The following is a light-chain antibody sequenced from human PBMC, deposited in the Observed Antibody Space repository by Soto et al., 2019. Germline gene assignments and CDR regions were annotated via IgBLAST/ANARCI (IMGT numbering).Light chain of an antibody. CDR2: DNN. J-gene: IGLJ1*01. CDR1: SYNIGTNY. CDR3: GTWDNSLGGLFV. V-gene: IGLV1-51*01. Sequence: QSVLTQPPSVATSPGQRVTISCSGCSYNIGTNYVSWYQHLPGTAPKLLIYDNNKRPSGIPARFSGSKSGTSATLGITGLQTGDEADYYCGTWDNSLGGLFVFGTGTKVTVL.